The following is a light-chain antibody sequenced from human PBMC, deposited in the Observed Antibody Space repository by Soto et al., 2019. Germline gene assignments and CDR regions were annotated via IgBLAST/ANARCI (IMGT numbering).Light chain of an antibody. V-gene: IGKV1-9*01. Sequence: DIQLTQSPSFLSASVGDRVTITCRASQGISSSLAWYQQKPGKAPKLLIYAASTLQSGVPSRFSGSGSGTEFTLTISSLQPEDFATYYCQQLNSYPRALTFGGGTKVEIK. J-gene: IGKJ4*01. CDR1: QGISSS. CDR2: AAS. CDR3: QQLNSYPRALT.